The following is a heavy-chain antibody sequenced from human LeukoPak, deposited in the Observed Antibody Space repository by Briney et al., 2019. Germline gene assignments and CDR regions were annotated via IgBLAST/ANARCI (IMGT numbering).Heavy chain of an antibody. Sequence: KSGGSLRLSCAASGVTFSSYGMHWVRQAPGKGLEGVALISSDGNDKLYGDSVKGRFTISRDDSKSTLYLQMNSLRAEDTAVYYCTTKVIRGNSGDDYDDWGQGTLVTVSS. V-gene: IGHV3-30*03. CDR1: GVTFSSYG. D-gene: IGHD5-12*01. CDR3: TTKVIRGNSGDDYDD. J-gene: IGHJ4*02. CDR2: ISSDGNDK.